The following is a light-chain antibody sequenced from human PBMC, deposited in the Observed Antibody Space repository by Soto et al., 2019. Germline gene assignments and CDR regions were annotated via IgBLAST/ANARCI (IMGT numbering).Light chain of an antibody. CDR3: QQSYTTPLT. CDR2: GTS. Sequence: DIQMTQSPSSLTASVGDRVTITCRASQPIVNFLNWYQQKSGRAPNLLIYGTSKLHSGVPSRFSGSGSATEFSLTISSLHPEDFATYICQQSYTTPLTFGRGTKVEMK. CDR1: QPIVNF. J-gene: IGKJ1*01. V-gene: IGKV1-39*01.